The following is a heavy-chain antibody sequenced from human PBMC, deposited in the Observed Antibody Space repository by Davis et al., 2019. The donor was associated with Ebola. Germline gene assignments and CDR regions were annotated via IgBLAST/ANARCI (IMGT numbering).Heavy chain of an antibody. J-gene: IGHJ4*02. CDR2: IYYSGST. V-gene: IGHV4-39*01. CDR3: PRRGRYRRSSEMLLYFDY. D-gene: IGHD6-6*01. Sequence: MPSETLSLTCTVSGGSISSSSYYWGWIRQPPGKGLEWIGSIYYSGSTYYNPSLKSRVTISVDTSKNQFSLKLSSVTAADTAVYYCPRRGRYRRSSEMLLYFDYWGQGTLVTVSS. CDR1: GGSISSSSYY.